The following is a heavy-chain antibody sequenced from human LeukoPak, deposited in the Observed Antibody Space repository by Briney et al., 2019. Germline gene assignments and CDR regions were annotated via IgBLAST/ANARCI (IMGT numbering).Heavy chain of an antibody. CDR3: AKVYWKYQLAIGIPLDY. J-gene: IGHJ4*02. CDR1: GFTVSSNY. CDR2: ISGSGGST. D-gene: IGHD2-2*01. V-gene: IGHV3-23*01. Sequence: GGSLRLSCAASGFTVSSNYMSWVRQAPGKGLEWVSAISGSGGSTYYADSVKGRFTISRDNSKNTLYLQMNSLRAEDTAVYYCAKVYWKYQLAIGIPLDYWGQGTLVTVSS.